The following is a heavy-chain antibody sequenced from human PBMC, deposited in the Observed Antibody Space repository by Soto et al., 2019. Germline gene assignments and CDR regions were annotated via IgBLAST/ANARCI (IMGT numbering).Heavy chain of an antibody. V-gene: IGHV4-39*01. Sequence: SETLSLTCRVSDGSMNSDSSYWGWIRQPPGKGLEWIGVINHSGSTYHNLSLKGRVTMSVDASRNQFSLKLTSMTAADTAVYYCARLGGYASVGYYYLWDSWGQGTLVTVSS. CDR3: ARLGGYASVGYYYLWDS. CDR1: DGSMNSDSSY. J-gene: IGHJ4*02. CDR2: INHSGST. D-gene: IGHD3-22*01.